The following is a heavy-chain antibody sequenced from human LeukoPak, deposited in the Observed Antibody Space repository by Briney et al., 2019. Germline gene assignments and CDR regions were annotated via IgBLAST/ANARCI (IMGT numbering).Heavy chain of an antibody. CDR1: GFTFSSHW. D-gene: IGHD3-10*01. CDR2: IKQDGSEK. Sequence: GGSLRLSCTVSGFTFSSHWMSWVRQAPGKGLEWVANIKQDGSEKYYVDSVKGRFTISRDNAKNSLYLQMNSLRAEDTAVYYCARSHFGAFDIWGQGTMVTVSS. V-gene: IGHV3-7*03. J-gene: IGHJ3*02. CDR3: ARSHFGAFDI.